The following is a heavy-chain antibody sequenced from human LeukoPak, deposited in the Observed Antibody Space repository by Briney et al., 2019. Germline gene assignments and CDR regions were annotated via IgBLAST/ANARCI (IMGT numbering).Heavy chain of an antibody. CDR2: ISATRNS. D-gene: IGHD3-22*01. J-gene: IGHJ4*02. CDR3: ARQSGGSYVFFDY. V-gene: IGHV4-4*07. CDR1: GGSLSTYY. Sequence: PSETLSLTCTVSGGSLSTYYWSWIRQPAGQGLEWIGRISATRNSNYNPSLKSRVTISVDKSKDQFSLKLTSVTAAGTAVYFCARQSGGSYVFFDYWGRGILVTVSS.